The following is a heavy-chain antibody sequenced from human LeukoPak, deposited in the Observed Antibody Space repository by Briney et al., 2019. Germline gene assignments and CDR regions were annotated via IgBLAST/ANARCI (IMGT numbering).Heavy chain of an antibody. J-gene: IGHJ4*02. V-gene: IGHV1-69*02. CDR3: ARSVGGATTPRFDY. Sequence: KFQGRVTITADKSTSTAYMEVRSLGSEDRAVYYCARSVGGATTPRFDYWGQGTLVTVSS. D-gene: IGHD1-26*01.